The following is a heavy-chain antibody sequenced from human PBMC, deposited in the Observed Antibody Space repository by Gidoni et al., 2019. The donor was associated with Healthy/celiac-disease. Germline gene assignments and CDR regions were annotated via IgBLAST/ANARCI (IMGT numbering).Heavy chain of an antibody. D-gene: IGHD3-3*01. CDR1: GSTFDDYA. Sequence: DVQLVESGGGLVQPGRSLRLSCAASGSTFDDYAMHWVRQAPGKGLEWVPGISWNSGSIGYADSVKGRVTISRDNAKNSLYLQMNSLRAEDTALYYCAKEKDDFWSGRFDYWGQGTLVSVSS. CDR3: AKEKDDFWSGRFDY. J-gene: IGHJ4*02. CDR2: ISWNSGSI. V-gene: IGHV3-9*01.